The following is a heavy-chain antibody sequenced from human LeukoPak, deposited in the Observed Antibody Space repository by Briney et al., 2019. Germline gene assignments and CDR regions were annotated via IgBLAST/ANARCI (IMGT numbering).Heavy chain of an antibody. CDR2: ISGSGGST. Sequence: GGSLRLSCAASGFTFSSYGMSWVRQAPGKGLEWVSAISGSGGSTYYADSVKGRFTIPRDNSKNTLYLQMNSLRAEDTAVYYCASRGYSRGDSFDYWGQGTLVTVSS. D-gene: IGHD5-18*01. CDR3: ASRGYSRGDSFDY. V-gene: IGHV3-23*01. J-gene: IGHJ4*02. CDR1: GFTFSSYG.